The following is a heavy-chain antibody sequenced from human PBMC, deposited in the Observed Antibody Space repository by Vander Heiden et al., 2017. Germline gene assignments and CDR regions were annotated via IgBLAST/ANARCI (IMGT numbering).Heavy chain of an antibody. CDR1: GFTFSNHW. J-gene: IGHJ4*02. D-gene: IGHD5-12*01. CDR3: VRDSGYHFDY. CDR2: VTGDGTSI. Sequence: EVQLVESGGGLVQPGGSLRLPCAASGFTFSNHWMHWVRQAPGKGLVWVSRVTGDGTSITYADFVKGRFTLSRDNAKNTVLLQMNSLRAEDTAVYYCVRDSGYHFDYWGQGTLVIVSS. V-gene: IGHV3-74*03.